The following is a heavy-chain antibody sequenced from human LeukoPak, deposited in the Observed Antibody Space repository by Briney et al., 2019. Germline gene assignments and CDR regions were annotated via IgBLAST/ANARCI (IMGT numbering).Heavy chain of an antibody. CDR2: LKQDGSEE. J-gene: IGHJ3*02. CDR3: ARDPYSGSYGAFDI. V-gene: IGHV3-7*05. CDR1: GFTFRSYW. D-gene: IGHD1-26*01. Sequence: GGSLRLSCAASGFTFRSYWMSWVRQAPGKGLEWVANLKQDGSEEIYVDSVKGRSTISRDNAENSLFLQMNSLRVEDTAVYYCARDPYSGSYGAFDIWGQGTMVTVS.